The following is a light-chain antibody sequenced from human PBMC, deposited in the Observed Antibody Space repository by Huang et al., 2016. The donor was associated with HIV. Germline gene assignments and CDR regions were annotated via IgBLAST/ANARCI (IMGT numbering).Light chain of an antibody. J-gene: IGKJ2*02. CDR2: GAS. CDR1: QNIDTY. Sequence: DIEMTQSPSSLSASVGDRVTISCRAGQNIDTYLTWFQQKPGQAPKLVIYGASNLHTGVPLRFRGAGSETYFTLAITSLQPEDFATYFCLQSCAAPPEGTFGQGTKLEI. CDR3: LQSCAAPPEGT. V-gene: IGKV1-39*01.